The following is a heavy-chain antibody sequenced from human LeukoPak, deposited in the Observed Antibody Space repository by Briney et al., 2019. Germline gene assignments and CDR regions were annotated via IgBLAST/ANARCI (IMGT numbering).Heavy chain of an antibody. D-gene: IGHD6-6*01. CDR1: GFTFSSYN. J-gene: IGHJ4*02. CDR3: ATYARRIPHYLDY. V-gene: IGHV3-21*01. CDR2: ISSSSTYI. Sequence: PGGSLRLSCAVSGFTFSSYNLIWVRQAPGKGLEWVSSISSSSTYIYYADSVKGRFTISRDNAKNTLYLQMNSLRADDTAVYYCATYARRIPHYLDYWGQGTLVTVSS.